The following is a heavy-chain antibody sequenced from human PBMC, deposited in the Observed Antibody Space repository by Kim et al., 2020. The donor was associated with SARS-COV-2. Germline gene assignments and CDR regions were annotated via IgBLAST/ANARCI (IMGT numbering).Heavy chain of an antibody. CDR2: IKSKTDGGTT. D-gene: IGHD3-10*01. Sequence: GGSLRLSCAASGFTFSNAWMSWVRQAPGKGLEWVGRIKSKTDGGTTDYAAPVKGRFTISRDDSKNTLYLQMNSLKTEDTAVYYCTTDLWFGELSARYYYYGMDVWGQGTTVTVSS. CDR1: GFTFSNAW. CDR3: TTDLWFGELSARYYYYGMDV. V-gene: IGHV3-15*01. J-gene: IGHJ6*02.